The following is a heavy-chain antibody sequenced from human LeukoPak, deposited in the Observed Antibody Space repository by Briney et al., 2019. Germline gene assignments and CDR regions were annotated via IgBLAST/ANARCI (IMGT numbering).Heavy chain of an antibody. CDR2: IIPILGMA. D-gene: IGHD3-22*01. Sequence: SVKVSCKASGGTFSSYAISWVRQAPGQGLEWMGRIIPILGMANYAQKFQGRVTITADESTSTAYMELSSLRSEDTAVYYCARGGIVVVINNWFDPWGQGTLVTVSS. CDR1: GGTFSSYA. J-gene: IGHJ5*02. CDR3: ARGGIVVVINNWFDP. V-gene: IGHV1-69*04.